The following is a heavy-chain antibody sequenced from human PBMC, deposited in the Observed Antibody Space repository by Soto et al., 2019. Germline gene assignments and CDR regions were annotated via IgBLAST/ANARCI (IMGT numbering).Heavy chain of an antibody. J-gene: IGHJ6*02. CDR2: IIPIFGTA. CDR1: GGTFSSYA. Sequence: QVQLVQSGAEVKKPGSSVKVSCKASGGTFSSYAISWVRQAPGQGLEWMGGIIPIFGTANYAQKFQGRVTITADKSTSTAYMAVTSVSSEDTAVYYCASEVDTAMANSGGDVWGQGTTVTVSS. CDR3: ASEVDTAMANSGGDV. D-gene: IGHD5-18*01. V-gene: IGHV1-69*06.